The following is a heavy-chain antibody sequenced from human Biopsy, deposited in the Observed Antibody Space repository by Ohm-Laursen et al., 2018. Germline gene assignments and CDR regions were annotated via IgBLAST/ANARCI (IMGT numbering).Heavy chain of an antibody. D-gene: IGHD6-19*01. V-gene: IGHV1-2*02. J-gene: IGHJ4*02. Sequence: ASVKVSCKASGYTFTGYHVRWVRQAPGQGLEWMGWISPKSGGTNYAQKFQGNITMTKNTSMSTAYMEMSRLRSDDTAVYYCALQSVAQMKNFDYWGQGTLVTVSS. CDR1: GYTFTGYH. CDR3: ALQSVAQMKNFDY. CDR2: ISPKSGGT.